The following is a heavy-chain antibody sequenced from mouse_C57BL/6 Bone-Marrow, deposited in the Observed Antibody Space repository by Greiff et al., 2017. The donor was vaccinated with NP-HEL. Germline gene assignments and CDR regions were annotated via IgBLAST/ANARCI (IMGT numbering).Heavy chain of an antibody. J-gene: IGHJ3*01. CDR2: ISDGGSYT. D-gene: IGHD1-1*01. CDR3: ARIYAQSWFAY. V-gene: IGHV5-4*03. Sequence: DVKLVESGGGLVKPGGSLKLSCAASGFTFSSYAMSWVRQTPEKRLEWVATISDGGSYTYYPDNVKGRFTISRDNAKNNLYLQMSHLKSEDTAMYYCARIYAQSWFAYWGQGTLVTVSA. CDR1: GFTFSSYA.